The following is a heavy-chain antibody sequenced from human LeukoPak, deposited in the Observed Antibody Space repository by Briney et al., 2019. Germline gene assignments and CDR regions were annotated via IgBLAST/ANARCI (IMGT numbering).Heavy chain of an antibody. J-gene: IGHJ4*02. V-gene: IGHV1-18*01. CDR1: GYTFSSYG. CDR3: ARGGWSGYSYGSEPEKYFDY. Sequence: GASVKVSCKASGYTFSSYGISWVRQAPGQGLEWMGWISAYNGITKYAQKLQGRVTMTTDTSTSTAYMEVRSLRSDDTAVYYCARGGWSGYSYGSEPEKYFDYWGQGTLVTVSS. D-gene: IGHD5-18*01. CDR2: ISAYNGIT.